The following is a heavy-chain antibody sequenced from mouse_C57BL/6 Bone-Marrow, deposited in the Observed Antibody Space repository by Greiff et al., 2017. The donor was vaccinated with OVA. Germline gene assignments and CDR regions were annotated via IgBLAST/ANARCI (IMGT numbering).Heavy chain of an antibody. Sequence: EVQLQQSGAELVRPGASVKLSCTASGFNIKDDYMHWVKQRPEQGLEWIGWIDPENGDTEYASKFQGEATITADTSSNTAYLQLSSLTSEDTAVYYCTTRTTVVDWYFDVWGTGTTVTVSS. CDR1: GFNIKDDY. CDR3: TTRTTVVDWYFDV. J-gene: IGHJ1*03. D-gene: IGHD1-1*01. CDR2: IDPENGDT. V-gene: IGHV14-4*01.